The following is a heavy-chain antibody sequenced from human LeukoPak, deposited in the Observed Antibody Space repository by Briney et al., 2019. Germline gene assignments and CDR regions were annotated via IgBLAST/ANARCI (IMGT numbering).Heavy chain of an antibody. CDR2: MSNSGENT. D-gene: IGHD4-17*01. V-gene: IGHV3-30*18. CDR1: GFTFSSYS. CDR3: AKGGASVTRYVDY. J-gene: IGHJ4*02. Sequence: GGSLRLSCAASGFTFSSYSMQWVRQTPGKGLEWVGIMSNSGENTFYGEAVKGRFTISRDYSQNTLYLQMNSLRPEDTAVYYCAKGGASVTRYVDYWGQGNLVTVSS.